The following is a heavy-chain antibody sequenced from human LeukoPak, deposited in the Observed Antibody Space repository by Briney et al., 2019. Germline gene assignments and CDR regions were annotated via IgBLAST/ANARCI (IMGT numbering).Heavy chain of an antibody. Sequence: GGSLRLSCAASGFTFSIYSMNWVRQAPGKGLEWVSSISSSSSYTNYADSVKGRFTISRDNAKNSLYLQMNSLRAEDTAVYYCARDAIVVVTASDYYYYGMDVWGQGTTVTVSS. CDR3: ARDAIVVVTASDYYYYGMDV. D-gene: IGHD2-21*02. CDR2: ISSSSSYT. J-gene: IGHJ6*02. CDR1: GFTFSIYS. V-gene: IGHV3-21*04.